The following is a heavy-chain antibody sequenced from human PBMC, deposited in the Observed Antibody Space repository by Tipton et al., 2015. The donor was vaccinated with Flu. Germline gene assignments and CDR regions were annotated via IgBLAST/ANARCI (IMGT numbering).Heavy chain of an antibody. Sequence: TLSLTCTVSGGSISSTTYYWGWIRQPPGKGLEWIGTFFYTESIDYNPSLKSRVTISIDTSKSHFSLNLTPVTAADTAVYYCASGISGWYVDWGQGTLVTVTS. D-gene: IGHD6-19*01. CDR1: GGSISSTTYY. CDR2: FFYTESI. J-gene: IGHJ4*02. CDR3: ASGISGWYVD. V-gene: IGHV4-39*07.